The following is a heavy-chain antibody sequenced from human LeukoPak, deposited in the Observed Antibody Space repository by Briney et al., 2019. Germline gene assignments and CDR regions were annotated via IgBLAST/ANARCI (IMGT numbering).Heavy chain of an antibody. CDR1: GFTFSSYS. Sequence: KPGGSLRLSCAASGFTFSSYSMNWVRQAPGKGLEWVSSISSSSSYIYYADSVKGRFTISRDNAKNSLYLQMNSLRAEDTAVYYCARDRDLELQSYFDYWGQGTLVTVSS. J-gene: IGHJ4*02. D-gene: IGHD1-7*01. CDR2: ISSSSSYI. V-gene: IGHV3-21*01. CDR3: ARDRDLELQSYFDY.